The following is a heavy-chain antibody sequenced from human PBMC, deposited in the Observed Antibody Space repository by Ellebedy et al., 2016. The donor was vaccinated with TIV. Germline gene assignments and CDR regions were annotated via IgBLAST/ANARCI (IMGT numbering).Heavy chain of an antibody. CDR2: ISHTGSRT. J-gene: IGHJ4*02. Sequence: PGGSLRLSCAASGFTFNSYPMSWVRQAPGKGLEWVSTISHTGSRTYYANSVEGRFIISRDNSKRTLYLQMNSLRAEDTAVYYCAKGRGGGSDSSAPRYYFDSWGLGTLVTVSS. V-gene: IGHV3-23*01. CDR1: GFTFNSYP. D-gene: IGHD6-19*01. CDR3: AKGRGGGSDSSAPRYYFDS.